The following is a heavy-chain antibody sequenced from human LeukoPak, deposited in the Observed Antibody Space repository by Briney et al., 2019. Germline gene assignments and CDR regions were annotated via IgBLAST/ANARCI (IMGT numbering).Heavy chain of an antibody. CDR3: ARDTYYYDSSGYYYPYYFDY. J-gene: IGHJ4*02. CDR2: ISSSSTI. CDR1: GFTFSSYS. Sequence: GGSLRLSCAASGFTFSSYSMNWVRQAPGKGLEWVSYISSSSTIYYADSVKGRFTISRDNAKNSLYLQMNSLRAEDTAVYYCARDTYYYDSSGYYYPYYFDYWGQGTLVTVSS. D-gene: IGHD3-22*01. V-gene: IGHV3-48*01.